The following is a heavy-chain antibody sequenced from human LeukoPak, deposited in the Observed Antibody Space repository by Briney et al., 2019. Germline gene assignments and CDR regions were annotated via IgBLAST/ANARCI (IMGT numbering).Heavy chain of an antibody. D-gene: IGHD2-21*02. Sequence: ASVKVSCKASGYTFTDYFIHWVRQAPGQGLEWMGWINPNIGDASYAQKFQDRVTMTRDRSINTAYMELTRLTSDETAVYYCARMGLDGGDSIGFDSWGQGTLVTVSS. CDR2: INPNIGDA. J-gene: IGHJ5*01. CDR1: GYTFTDYF. V-gene: IGHV1-2*02. CDR3: ARMGLDGGDSIGFDS.